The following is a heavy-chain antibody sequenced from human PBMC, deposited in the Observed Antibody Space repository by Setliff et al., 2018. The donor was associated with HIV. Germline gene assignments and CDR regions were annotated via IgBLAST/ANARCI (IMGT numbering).Heavy chain of an antibody. D-gene: IGHD3-3*01. J-gene: IGHJ3*01. Sequence: ESLKISCKGSGYSFTTYWIGWVRQMPGKGLEWLGIIYPGDSDTRYSPSFQGQVIISADKSVSSAYLQWNSLKASDTAMYYCARQGTIFGDALDAFDLWGQGTMVTVSS. CDR1: GYSFTTYW. CDR2: IYPGDSDT. V-gene: IGHV5-51*01. CDR3: ARQGTIFGDALDAFDL.